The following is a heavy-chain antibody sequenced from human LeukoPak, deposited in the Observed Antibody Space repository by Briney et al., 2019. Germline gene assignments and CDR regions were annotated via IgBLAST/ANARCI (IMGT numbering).Heavy chain of an antibody. D-gene: IGHD2-15*01. CDR1: GFTFSSYA. CDR3: ARGRLGYCSGGSCYAPVDY. CDR2: ISFDGDNK. J-gene: IGHJ4*02. V-gene: IGHV3-30*04. Sequence: PGGSLRLSCAASGFTFSSYAMHWVRHAPGKGLEWVALISFDGDNKYYADSVKGRFTISRDNSKNTLYLQMNNLSPEDTAVYSCARGRLGYCSGGSCYAPVDYWGQGTLVTVSS.